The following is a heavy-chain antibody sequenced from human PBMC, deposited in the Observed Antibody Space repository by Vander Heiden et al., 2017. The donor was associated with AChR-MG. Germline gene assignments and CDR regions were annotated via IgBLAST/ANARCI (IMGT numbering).Heavy chain of an antibody. CDR1: GFTSSNAW. CDR2: IKSKTYGGTT. D-gene: IGHD3-22*01. J-gene: IGHJ4*02. Sequence: EVQLVESGGGLVTPGGSLRLSGAASGFTSSNAWSNRIRRVPGKGLEWVGRIKSKTYGGTTEYGAPVKGRFTISRDDSKNTLYLQINSLQTEDTAVYFCSTTLDYYDSSGYYYCQYWGQGTLVTVSA. V-gene: IGHV3-15*01. CDR3: STTLDYYDSSGYYYCQY.